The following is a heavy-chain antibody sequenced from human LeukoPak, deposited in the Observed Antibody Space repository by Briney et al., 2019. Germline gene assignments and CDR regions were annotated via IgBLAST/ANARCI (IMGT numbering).Heavy chain of an antibody. D-gene: IGHD3-10*01. J-gene: IGHJ4*02. CDR3: ARESLLWFGESTLAPKPCYFDY. CDR1: GFTFSSYG. Sequence: GGSLRLSCAASGFTFSSYGMHWVRQAPGKGLEWVAFIRYDGSNKYYADSVKGRFTISRDNSKNTLYLQMNSLRAEDTAVYYCARESLLWFGESTLAPKPCYFDYWGQGTLVTVSS. CDR2: IRYDGSNK. V-gene: IGHV3-30*02.